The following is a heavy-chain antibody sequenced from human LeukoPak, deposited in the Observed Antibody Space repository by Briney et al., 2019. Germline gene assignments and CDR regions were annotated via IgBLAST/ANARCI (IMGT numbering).Heavy chain of an antibody. CDR1: GFTFSISA. D-gene: IGHD3-3*01. V-gene: IGHV3-23*01. Sequence: PGGSLRLSCAASGFTFSISAMSWVRQAPGKGLEWVSAISVSGGSTYYADSVKGRFTISRDNSKNTLYLQMNSLRAEDTAVYYCAKDLTIFGPSGYYYYYMDVWGKGTTVTVSS. J-gene: IGHJ6*03. CDR3: AKDLTIFGPSGYYYYYMDV. CDR2: ISVSGGST.